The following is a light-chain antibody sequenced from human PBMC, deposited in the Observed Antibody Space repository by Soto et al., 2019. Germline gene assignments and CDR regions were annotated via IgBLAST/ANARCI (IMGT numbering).Light chain of an antibody. CDR3: QHYNSYSEA. J-gene: IGKJ1*01. Sequence: DIQMTQSPSTLSASVGDRVTITCRASKNINTWVAWYQQKPGKAPKLLIYDASSLESGVPSRFSGGGSETEFTLTISSLQPDDFATYYCQHYNSYSEAFGQGTKVDIK. V-gene: IGKV1-5*01. CDR2: DAS. CDR1: KNINTW.